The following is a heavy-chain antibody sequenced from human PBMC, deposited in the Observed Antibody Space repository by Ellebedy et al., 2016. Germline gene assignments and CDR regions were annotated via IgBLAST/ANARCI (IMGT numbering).Heavy chain of an antibody. V-gene: IGHV3-23*01. D-gene: IGHD5-12*01. CDR1: GFTFSSYA. CDR3: AKDRSALRPSNWFDP. J-gene: IGHJ5*02. CDR2: ISGSGGST. Sequence: GESLKISXAASGFTFSSYAMSWVRQAPGKGLEWVSAISGSGGSTYYADSVKGRFTISRDNSKNTLYLQMNSLRAEDTAVYYCAKDRSALRPSNWFDPWGQGTLVTVSS.